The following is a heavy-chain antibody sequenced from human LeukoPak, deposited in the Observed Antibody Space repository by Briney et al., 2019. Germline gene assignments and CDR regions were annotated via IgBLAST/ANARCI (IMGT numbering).Heavy chain of an antibody. CDR2: ISDNGGST. J-gene: IGHJ4*02. V-gene: IGHV3-64D*06. Sequence: GGSRRLSCSAAGCILRSHAMYWGRQAPGKGLEYVSRISDNGGSTYYADSVKGRFTISRDNSKNTLYLQMSSLRAVDTAVYYCVKDNEAGGSPFDRWGQGTLVTVYS. CDR3: VKDNEAGGSPFDR. CDR1: GCILRSHA. D-gene: IGHD1-1*01.